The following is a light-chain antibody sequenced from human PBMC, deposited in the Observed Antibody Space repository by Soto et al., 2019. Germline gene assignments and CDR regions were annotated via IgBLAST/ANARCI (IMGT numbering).Light chain of an antibody. Sequence: IVMTQSPPTLSVSQWERETFYCRASQSVSSNLAWYQQKPGQPPRLLIYGASTRATGIPARFIGSGPGTEFTLTISSLQSEDFAVYYCQHYNNWPPWTFGQGTKVDIK. CDR1: QSVSSN. CDR3: QHYNNWPPWT. V-gene: IGKV3-15*01. J-gene: IGKJ1*01. CDR2: GAS.